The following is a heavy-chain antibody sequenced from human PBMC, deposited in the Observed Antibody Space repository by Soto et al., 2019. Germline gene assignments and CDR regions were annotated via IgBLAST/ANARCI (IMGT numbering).Heavy chain of an antibody. V-gene: IGHV4-39*01. CDR2: IYYSGST. CDR3: ARRRTTAPFDY. Sequence: QLQLQESGPGLVKPSETLSLTCTVSGGSISSSSYYWGWIRQPPGKGLEWIGSIYYSGSTYYNPSLKSRVTISVDTSKNQFSLKLSSVTAADTAVYYCARRRTTAPFDYWGQGTLVTVSS. CDR1: GGSISSSSYY. D-gene: IGHD4-17*01. J-gene: IGHJ4*02.